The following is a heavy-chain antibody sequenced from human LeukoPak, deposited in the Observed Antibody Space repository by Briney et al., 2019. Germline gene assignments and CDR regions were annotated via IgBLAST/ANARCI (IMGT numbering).Heavy chain of an antibody. Sequence: SVKVSCKASGGTFSSYAISWVRQAPGQGLEWMGGIIPIFGTANYAQKFQGRVTITTDESTSTAYMELSSLRSEDTAVYYCARESVPAAIFTAYWFDPWGQGTLVTVSS. CDR2: IIPIFGTA. V-gene: IGHV1-69*05. D-gene: IGHD2-2*01. J-gene: IGHJ5*02. CDR1: GGTFSSYA. CDR3: ARESVPAAIFTAYWFDP.